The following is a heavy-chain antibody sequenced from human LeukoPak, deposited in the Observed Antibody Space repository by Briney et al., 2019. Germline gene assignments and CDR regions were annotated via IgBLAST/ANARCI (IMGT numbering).Heavy chain of an antibody. V-gene: IGHV1-24*01. Sequence: ASVKVSCKGSGYTLTDLSMQWVRQAPGKGLEWMGGRDPENGETIHAEKFQGRVTMTEDTSADTAYMELSSLRSDDTAFYYCATDLGGLCDSGGTCFDYWGQGTLVTVSS. D-gene: IGHD2-15*01. J-gene: IGHJ4*02. CDR2: RDPENGET. CDR1: GYTLTDLS. CDR3: ATDLGGLCDSGGTCFDY.